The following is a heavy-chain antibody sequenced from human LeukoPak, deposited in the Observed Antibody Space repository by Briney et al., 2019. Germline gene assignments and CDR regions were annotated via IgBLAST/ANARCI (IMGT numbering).Heavy chain of an antibody. Sequence: GGSLRLSCVVSGFSLSNYGMTWLRQAPGKGLEWVSAISRNGDDRYYTDSVKGRFTVSRDTSKNTLYLEMNFVRVDDTAIYYCANENDYLDFWGQGVLVTVSS. J-gene: IGHJ4*02. V-gene: IGHV3-23*01. CDR3: ANENDYLDF. CDR2: ISRNGDDR. CDR1: GFSLSNYG.